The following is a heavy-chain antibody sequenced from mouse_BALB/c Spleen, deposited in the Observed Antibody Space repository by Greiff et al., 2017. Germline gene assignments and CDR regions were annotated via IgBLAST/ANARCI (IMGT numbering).Heavy chain of an antibody. CDR2: IWGDGST. CDR1: GFSLTGYG. Sequence: QVQLKESGPGLVAPSQSLSITCTVSGFSLTGYGVNWVRQPPGKGLEWLGMIWGDGSTDYNSALKSRLSISKDNSKSQVFLKMNSLQTDDTARYYCARRYGSSSRAYAMDYWGQGTSVTVSS. V-gene: IGHV2-6-7*01. CDR3: ARRYGSSSRAYAMDY. J-gene: IGHJ4*01. D-gene: IGHD1-1*01.